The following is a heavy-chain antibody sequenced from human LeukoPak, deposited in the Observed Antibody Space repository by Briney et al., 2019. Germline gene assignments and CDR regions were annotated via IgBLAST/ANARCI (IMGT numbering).Heavy chain of an antibody. CDR3: AAVDTATVLSGAFDI. D-gene: IGHD5-18*01. V-gene: IGHV3-23*01. CDR1: GITFSRYG. Sequence: GGTLRLSCEASGITFSRYGMSWVRQVPGKGLEWVSAISGSGGSTYYADSVKGRFTISRDNSKNTLYLQMNSLRAEDTAVYYCAAVDTATVLSGAFDIWGQGTMVTVSS. CDR2: ISGSGGST. J-gene: IGHJ3*02.